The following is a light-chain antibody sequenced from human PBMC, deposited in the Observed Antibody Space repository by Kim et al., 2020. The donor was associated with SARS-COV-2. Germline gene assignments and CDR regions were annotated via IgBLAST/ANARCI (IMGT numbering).Light chain of an antibody. CDR3: QQVNSYPFT. CDR2: AAS. V-gene: IGKV1-9*01. J-gene: IGKJ4*01. Sequence: ASVGDRVTITCRASQGIRSSLAWYQQNPGKVPKLLIYAASTLQSGVPSRFSGSGSGTEFTLTISSLQPEDFATYYCQQVNSYPFTFGGGTKVDIK. CDR1: QGIRSS.